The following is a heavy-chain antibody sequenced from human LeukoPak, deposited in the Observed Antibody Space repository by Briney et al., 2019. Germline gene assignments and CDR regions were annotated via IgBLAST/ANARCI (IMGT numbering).Heavy chain of an antibody. CDR3: AELGITMIGGV. D-gene: IGHD3-10*02. CDR1: GVTCSSYE. V-gene: IGHV3-48*03. Sequence: GGSLRLSCAASGVTCSSYEMNWVRQAPGKGLEWVSYISSSGSTIYYADSVKGRFTISRDNAKNSLYLQMNSLRAEDPAVYYCAELGITMIGGVWGKGTTVTISS. CDR2: ISSSGSTI. J-gene: IGHJ6*04.